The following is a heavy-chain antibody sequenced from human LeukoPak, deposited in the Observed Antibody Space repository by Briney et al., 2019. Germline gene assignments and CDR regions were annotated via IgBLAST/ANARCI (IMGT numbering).Heavy chain of an antibody. CDR3: AKPPGYNWNDGYDY. CDR1: GFTFSSYA. J-gene: IGHJ4*02. V-gene: IGHV3-23*01. CDR2: ISGSGGST. Sequence: HTGGSLRLSCAASGFTFSSYAMSWVRQAPGKGLEWVSAISGSGGSTYYADSVKGRFTISRDNPKNTLYLQMNSLRAEDTAVYYCAKPPGYNWNDGYDYWGQGTLVTVSS. D-gene: IGHD1-20*01.